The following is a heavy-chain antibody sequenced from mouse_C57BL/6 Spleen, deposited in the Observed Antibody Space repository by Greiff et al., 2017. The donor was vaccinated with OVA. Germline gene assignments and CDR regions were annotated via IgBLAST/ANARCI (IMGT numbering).Heavy chain of an antibody. Sequence: EVHLVESEGGLVQPGSSMKLSCTASGFTFSDYYMAWVRQVPEKGLEWVANINYDGSSTYYLDSLKSRFIISRDNAKNILYLQMSSLKSEDTATYYCAREDELGRYFDVWGTGTTVTVSS. CDR3: AREDELGRYFDV. D-gene: IGHD4-1*01. V-gene: IGHV5-16*01. J-gene: IGHJ1*03. CDR1: GFTFSDYY. CDR2: INYDGSST.